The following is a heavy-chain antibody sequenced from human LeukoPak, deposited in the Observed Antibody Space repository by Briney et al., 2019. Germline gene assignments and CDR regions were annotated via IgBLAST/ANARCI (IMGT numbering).Heavy chain of an antibody. CDR3: ARDGLFDSSGYYMDS. CDR1: GGAISSYY. V-gene: IGHV4-59*13. Sequence: TSETLSLTCTVSGGAISSYYWRWTRQPPGKGLEGSGYIYYSGGTKYNPSLVSRVTISVDRAQSQFSLSLTSVTAADTAVYYCARDGLFDSSGYYMDSWGQGTLVIVSS. D-gene: IGHD3-22*01. CDR2: IYYSGGT. J-gene: IGHJ4*02.